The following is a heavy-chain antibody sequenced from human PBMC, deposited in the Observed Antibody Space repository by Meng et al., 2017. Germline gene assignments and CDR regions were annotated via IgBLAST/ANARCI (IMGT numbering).Heavy chain of an antibody. V-gene: IGHV1-2*06. CDR2: INPTSGGT. J-gene: IGHJ4*02. CDR1: GYTFTGYY. D-gene: IGHD3-10*01. CDR3: ARMNYGSGSRRLDY. Sequence: VQLVPSGAEVKKPGASVKVSCKPSGYTFTGYYMHWVRQAPGQGLEWMGRINPTSGGTNYAQKFQGRVTMTRDTSISTAYMELSRLRSDDTAVYYCARMNYGSGSRRLDYWGQGTLVTVSS.